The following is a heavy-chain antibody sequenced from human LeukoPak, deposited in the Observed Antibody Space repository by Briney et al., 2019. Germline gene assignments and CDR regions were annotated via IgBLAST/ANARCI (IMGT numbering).Heavy chain of an antibody. CDR3: ARGGLEYSSSDFDY. Sequence: GGSLRLSCAASGFTFSSYAMHWVRQAPGKGLEWVAVISYDGSNKYYADSVKGRFTISRDNYKNTLYLQMNSLRAEDTAVYYCARGGLEYSSSDFDYWGQGTLVTVSS. D-gene: IGHD6-6*01. CDR2: ISYDGSNK. J-gene: IGHJ4*02. CDR1: GFTFSSYA. V-gene: IGHV3-30-3*01.